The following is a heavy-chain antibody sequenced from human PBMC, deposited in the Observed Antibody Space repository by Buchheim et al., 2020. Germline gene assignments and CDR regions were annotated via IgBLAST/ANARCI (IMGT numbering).Heavy chain of an antibody. J-gene: IGHJ4*02. CDR2: IDPSDSYT. CDR3: ARHGTLAYCGGDCYKRGFDY. Sequence: EVQLVQSGAEVKKPGESLRISCKGSGYSFTSYWISWVRQMPGKGLEWMGRIDPSDSYTNYSPSFQGHVTISADKSIRTAYPQWSSLKASDTAMYYCARHGTLAYCGGDCYKRGFDYWGQGTL. CDR1: GYSFTSYW. V-gene: IGHV5-10-1*03. D-gene: IGHD2-21*02.